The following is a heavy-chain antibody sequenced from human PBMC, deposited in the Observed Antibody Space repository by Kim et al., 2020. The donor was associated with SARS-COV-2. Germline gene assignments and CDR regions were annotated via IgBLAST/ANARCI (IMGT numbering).Heavy chain of an antibody. V-gene: IGHV3-33*05. Sequence: GGSLRLSCAASGFTFSSYGMHWVRQAPGKGLEWVAVISYDGSNKYYADSVKGRFTISRDNSKNTLYLQMNSLRAEDTAVYYCARDPSTVGRGHFDYWGQGTLVTVSS. CDR3: ARDPSTVGRGHFDY. CDR1: GFTFSSYG. D-gene: IGHD4-17*01. CDR2: ISYDGSNK. J-gene: IGHJ4*02.